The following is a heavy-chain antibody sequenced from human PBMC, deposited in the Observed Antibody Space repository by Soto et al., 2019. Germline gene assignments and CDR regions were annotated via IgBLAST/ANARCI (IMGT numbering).Heavy chain of an antibody. D-gene: IGHD3-16*01. Sequence: SETLSLTCTVSGGSIRSGSHYWSWIRQHPGKGLEWIGYIYYSGITYYNPSLKSRITISISTSKNQFSLKLTSATAADTAVYYCAREGGDGIDYWGQGTLVTVSS. CDR2: IYYSGIT. CDR3: AREGGDGIDY. J-gene: IGHJ4*02. V-gene: IGHV4-31*03. CDR1: GGSIRSGSHY.